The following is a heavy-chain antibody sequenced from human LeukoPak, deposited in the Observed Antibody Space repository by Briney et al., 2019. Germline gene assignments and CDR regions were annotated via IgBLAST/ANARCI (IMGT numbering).Heavy chain of an antibody. CDR3: ARPSSSSWYGSGGSLYYFDY. D-gene: IGHD6-13*01. CDR2: ISAYNGHT. Sequence: GASVKVSCKASGYTFTNYGISWVRQAPGQGLEWMGWISAYNGHTNYAQKLQGRVSMTIDTSTSTAYMELRSLRSDDTAVYYCARPSSSSWYGSGGSLYYFDYWGQGTQVTVSS. J-gene: IGHJ4*02. CDR1: GYTFTNYG. V-gene: IGHV1-18*01.